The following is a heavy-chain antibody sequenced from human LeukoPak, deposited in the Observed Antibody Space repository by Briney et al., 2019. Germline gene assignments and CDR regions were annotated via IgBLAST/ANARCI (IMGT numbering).Heavy chain of an antibody. CDR3: ARSTVTTWDAFDI. J-gene: IGHJ3*02. D-gene: IGHD4-11*01. CDR1: GGSISGGGYY. Sequence: SETLSLTCTVSGGSISGGGYYWSWIRQPPGKGLEWIGRIYTSGSTNYNPSLKSRVTISVDTSKNQFSLKLSSVTAADTAVYYCARSTVTTWDAFDIWGQGTMVTVSS. V-gene: IGHV4-61*02. CDR2: IYTSGST.